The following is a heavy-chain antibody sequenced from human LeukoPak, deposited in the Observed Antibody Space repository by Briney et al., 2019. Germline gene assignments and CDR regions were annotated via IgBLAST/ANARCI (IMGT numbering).Heavy chain of an antibody. CDR2: ISSNGSTI. V-gene: IGHV3-48*03. D-gene: IGHD3-22*01. CDR1: GFTFSSYE. Sequence: GGSLRLSCAASGFTFSSYEMNWVRQAPGKGLEWVSYISSNGSTIYYADSVKGRFTISRDNAKNSLYLQMNSLRAEDTAVYYCARGDYDSSGYYMPFDYWGQGTLVTVSS. CDR3: ARGDYDSSGYYMPFDY. J-gene: IGHJ4*02.